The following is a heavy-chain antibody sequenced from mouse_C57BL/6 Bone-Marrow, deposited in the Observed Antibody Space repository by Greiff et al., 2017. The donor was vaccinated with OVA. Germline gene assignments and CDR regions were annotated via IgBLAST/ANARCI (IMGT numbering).Heavy chain of an antibody. V-gene: IGHV5-12*01. CDR1: GFTFSDYY. CDR2: ISNGGGSP. CDR3: ARQGDYAMDY. Sequence: EVMLVESGGGLVQPGGSLKLSCAASGFTFSDYYMYWVRQTPEQRLAWVAYISNGGGSPYYPDTVKGRFIISRANAKNTLYRQMSRLKSEDTAMDYCARQGDYAMDYWGQGTSVTVSS. J-gene: IGHJ4*01.